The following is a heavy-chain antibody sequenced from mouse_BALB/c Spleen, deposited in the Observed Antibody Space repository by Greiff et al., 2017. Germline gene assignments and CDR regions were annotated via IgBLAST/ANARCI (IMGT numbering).Heavy chain of an antibody. D-gene: IGHD1-1*01. CDR2: IWAGGST. Sequence: VQGVESGPGLVAPSQSLSITCTVSGFSLTSYGVHWVRQPPGKGLEWLGVIWAGGSTNYNSALMSRLSISKDNSKSQVFLKMNSLQTDDTAMYYCARDHHYYGSSDWYFDVWGAGTTVTVSS. J-gene: IGHJ1*01. CDR1: GFSLTSYG. V-gene: IGHV2-9*02. CDR3: ARDHHYYGSSDWYFDV.